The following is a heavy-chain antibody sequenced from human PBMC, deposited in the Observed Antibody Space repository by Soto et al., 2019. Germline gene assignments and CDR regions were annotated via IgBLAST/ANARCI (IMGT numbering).Heavy chain of an antibody. Sequence: SETLSLTCAVSGGSISSGGYSWSWIRQPPGKGLEWIGYIYHSGSTYYNPSLKSRVTISVDRSKNQFSLKLSSVTAADTAVYYCARGLSSSGNWFDPWGQGTLVTVSS. CDR1: GGSISSGGYS. CDR3: ARGLSSSGNWFDP. CDR2: IYHSGST. D-gene: IGHD6-6*01. V-gene: IGHV4-30-2*01. J-gene: IGHJ5*02.